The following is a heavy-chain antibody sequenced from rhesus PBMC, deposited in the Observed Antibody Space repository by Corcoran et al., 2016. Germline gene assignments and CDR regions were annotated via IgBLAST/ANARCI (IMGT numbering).Heavy chain of an antibody. CDR3: ARDIAAAGIDY. CDR1: GGSISGYY. D-gene: IGHD6-25*01. CDR2: IYGGSGCT. V-gene: IGHV4-147*01. J-gene: IGHJ4*01. Sequence: QVQLQESGPGVVKPSETLSLTCAVSGGSISGYYLWSWIPQPPGKGLEWLGFIYGGSGCTSYNPSLKSRVIISIDTSKNQFSLKLRSVTAADTTVYYCARDIAAAGIDYWGQGVLVTVSS.